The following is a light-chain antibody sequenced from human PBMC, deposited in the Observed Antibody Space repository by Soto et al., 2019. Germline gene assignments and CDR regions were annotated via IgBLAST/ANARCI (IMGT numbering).Light chain of an antibody. CDR1: QSITTY. Sequence: DIQMTQSPSSLSASVGDRVTITCRASQSITTYLTWYQQKPGRAPKLLIYAASSLQGGVPSRFSASGSGADFTLTISSLQPEDFATYYCQQSYNTPITFGQGTRLEIK. V-gene: IGKV1-39*01. J-gene: IGKJ5*01. CDR2: AAS. CDR3: QQSYNTPIT.